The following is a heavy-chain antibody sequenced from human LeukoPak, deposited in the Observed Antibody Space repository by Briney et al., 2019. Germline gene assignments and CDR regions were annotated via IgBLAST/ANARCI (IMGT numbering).Heavy chain of an antibody. CDR3: ARGYYGDYLNYFDY. Sequence: SETLSLTCTVSGGSISSYYWSWIRQPPGKGLEWIGYIYYSGSTNYNPSLKSRVTISVDTSKNQLSLKLSSVTAADTAVYYCARGYYGDYLNYFDYWGQGTLVTVSS. CDR1: GGSISSYY. V-gene: IGHV4-59*08. J-gene: IGHJ4*02. CDR2: IYYSGST. D-gene: IGHD4-17*01.